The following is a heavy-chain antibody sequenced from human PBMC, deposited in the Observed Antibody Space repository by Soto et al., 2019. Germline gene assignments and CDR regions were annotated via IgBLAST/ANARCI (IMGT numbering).Heavy chain of an antibody. CDR2: IMPIFGRP. Sequence: QVQLVQSGAEVKKPGSSVKVSCKASGGTFSNYAFSWVRQAPGQGLEWLGGIMPIFGRPDYAQQFRDRVTITEDESTSTAHMELTSLRSEDTAVYYCASWMKEAGICGNYYYAMDVWGKGTTVTVSS. CDR1: GGTFSNYA. D-gene: IGHD6-19*01. J-gene: IGHJ6*04. CDR3: ASWMKEAGICGNYYYAMDV. V-gene: IGHV1-69*12.